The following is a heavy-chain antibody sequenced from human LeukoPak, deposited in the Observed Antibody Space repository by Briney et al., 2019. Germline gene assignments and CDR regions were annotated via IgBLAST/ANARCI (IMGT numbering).Heavy chain of an antibody. V-gene: IGHV3-74*01. CDR1: GLAFSAYK. CDR3: VVGGSPGY. D-gene: IGHD2-15*01. CDR2: ISTDGYTT. J-gene: IGHJ4*02. Sequence: GRSMRLSCAASGLAFSAYKMHWVRQAPRKGLVWVSRISTDGYTTDYADFVQGRFTASRDNTKNTWSLEMNSLRAEDTAVYYCVVGGSPGYWGQGTLVTVSS.